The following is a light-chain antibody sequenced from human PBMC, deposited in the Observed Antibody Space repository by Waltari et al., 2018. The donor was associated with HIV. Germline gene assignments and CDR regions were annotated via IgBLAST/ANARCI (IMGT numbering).Light chain of an antibody. Sequence: SYELTQPPSVTVSPGPTATITCSGDALPTQFACWYQQKAGQAPLMVIYKDNKRPSGIPDRFSGSMSGATVMLIISGVLPEDEAVYYCESADDSGDHWVFGGGTKLSVL. V-gene: IGLV3-25*03. CDR1: ALPTQF. CDR3: ESADDSGDHWV. J-gene: IGLJ3*02. CDR2: KDN.